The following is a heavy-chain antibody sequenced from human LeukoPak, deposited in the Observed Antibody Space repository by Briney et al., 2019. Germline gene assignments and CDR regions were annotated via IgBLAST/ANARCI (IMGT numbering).Heavy chain of an antibody. D-gene: IGHD4-17*01. CDR1: GYTFTSYG. Sequence: ASVKVSCKASGYTFTSYGISWVRQAPGQGLEWMGWISAYNGNTNYAQKLQGRVTMTTDTSTSTAYMELRSLRSDDTAVYYCARWMTTVTTGWFDPWGQGTLVTVSS. CDR3: ARWMTTVTTGWFDP. CDR2: ISAYNGNT. J-gene: IGHJ5*02. V-gene: IGHV1-18*01.